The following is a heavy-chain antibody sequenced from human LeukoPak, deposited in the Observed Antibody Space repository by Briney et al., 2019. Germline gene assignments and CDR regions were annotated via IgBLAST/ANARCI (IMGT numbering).Heavy chain of an antibody. V-gene: IGHV1-46*01. J-gene: IGHJ4*02. CDR3: AKGAAPSNFDY. CDR1: GYTFTSYY. CDR2: INPSGGST. D-gene: IGHD6-13*01. Sequence: ASVKVSCKASGYTFTSYYMHWVRQAPGQGLEWMGIINPSGGSTSYAQKFQGRVTMTRDMSTSTVYMELSSLRSEDTAAYYCAKGAAPSNFDYWGQGTLVTVSS.